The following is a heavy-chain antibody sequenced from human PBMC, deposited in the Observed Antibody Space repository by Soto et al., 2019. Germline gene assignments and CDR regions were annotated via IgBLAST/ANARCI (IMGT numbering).Heavy chain of an antibody. D-gene: IGHD4-17*01. Sequence: AGGSLRLSCAASGFTFSSYGMHWVRQAPGKGLEWVAVISYDGSNKYYADSVKGRFTISRDNSKNTLYLQMNSLRAEDTAVYYCANGIIHDYGDYDDAFDIWGQGTMVTVSS. CDR3: ANGIIHDYGDYDDAFDI. V-gene: IGHV3-30*18. CDR1: GFTFSSYG. J-gene: IGHJ3*02. CDR2: ISYDGSNK.